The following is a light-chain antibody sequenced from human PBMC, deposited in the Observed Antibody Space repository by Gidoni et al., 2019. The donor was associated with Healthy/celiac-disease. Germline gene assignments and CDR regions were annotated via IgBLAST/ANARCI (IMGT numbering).Light chain of an antibody. V-gene: IGKV3-15*01. CDR1: QSVSSN. CDR3: QQYNNCPPIT. CDR2: GAS. Sequence: EIVMTQSPATLSVSPGERATLSCRASQSVSSNLACYQQKPGQAPRRLIYGASTRATGIPARFSGSGSGTEFTLPISSLQSADFAAYYCQQYNNCPPITFGQGTRLEIK. J-gene: IGKJ5*01.